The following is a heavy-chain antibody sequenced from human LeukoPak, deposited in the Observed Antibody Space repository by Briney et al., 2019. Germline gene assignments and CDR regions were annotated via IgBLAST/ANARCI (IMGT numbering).Heavy chain of an antibody. CDR3: ASSRGGYYYYYGMDV. J-gene: IGHJ6*02. Sequence: SQTLSLTCAISGDSVSTNGAAAWNWFRQSPSRGLAWLGRTYYRSKWYNDYAVSVKSRITINPDTSKNQFSLQLNSVTPEDTAVYYCASSRGGYYYYYGMDVWGQGTTVTVSS. V-gene: IGHV6-1*01. CDR1: GDSVSTNGAA. CDR2: TYYRSKWYN.